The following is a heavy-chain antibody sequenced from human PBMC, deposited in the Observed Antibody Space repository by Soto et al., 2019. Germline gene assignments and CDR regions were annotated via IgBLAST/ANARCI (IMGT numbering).Heavy chain of an antibody. D-gene: IGHD2-2*01. J-gene: IGHJ6*02. CDR3: TTGPLGYCISTSCYAYYDFWSGYDYHYGMDV. CDR2: IKSKTDGGTT. V-gene: IGHV3-15*07. Sequence: PGGSLRLSCAASGFTFSNAWMNWVRQAPGKGLEWVGRIKSKTDGGTTDYAAPVKGRFTISRDDSKNTLYLQMNSPKTEDTAVYYCTTGPLGYCISTSCYAYYDFWSGYDYHYGMDVWGQGTTVTVSS. CDR1: GFTFSNAW.